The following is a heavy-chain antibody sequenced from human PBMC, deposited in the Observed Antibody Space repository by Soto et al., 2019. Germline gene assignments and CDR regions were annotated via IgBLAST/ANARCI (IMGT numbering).Heavy chain of an antibody. CDR2: ISYDGSER. D-gene: IGHD3-10*01. CDR1: GFSFSIYG. CDR3: AKDDVSGSRRVPFNYYGMDV. J-gene: IGHJ6*02. Sequence: QVQLVESGGGVVQPGRSLRLSCAASGFSFSIYGMHWVRQAPGKGLQWVAAISYDGSERYYADSVKGRFTISRDNSNNTLYLQMNSLRAEDTAVYYCAKDDVSGSRRVPFNYYGMDVWGQGTTVTVSS. V-gene: IGHV3-30*18.